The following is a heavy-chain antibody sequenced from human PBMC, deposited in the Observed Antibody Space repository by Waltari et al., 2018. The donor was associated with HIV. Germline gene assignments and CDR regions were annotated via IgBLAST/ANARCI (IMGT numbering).Heavy chain of an antibody. V-gene: IGHV1-8*01. D-gene: IGHD3-10*01. Sequence: QVQLVQCGAEVKKPGASVKVSCEASGYTFTSYDINWVRQATGQGLEWMGWLNPDSCYPGYAQKFPGRGTMTRNPSISTAYMVLSSLRSEHTAVYYCARRYSSGNNIAGYWGQGTLVTVSS. CDR2: LNPDSCYP. CDR3: ARRYSSGNNIAGY. CDR1: GYTFTSYD. J-gene: IGHJ4*02.